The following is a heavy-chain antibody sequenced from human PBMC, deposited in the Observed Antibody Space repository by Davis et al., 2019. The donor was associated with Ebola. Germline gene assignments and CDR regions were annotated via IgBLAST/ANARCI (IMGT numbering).Heavy chain of an antibody. CDR1: GFTLHKYR. Sequence: SLNTPCAASGFTLHKYRMSWVRQAPGKGLEWVANIKQDGSEKYYVDSVKGRFTFSRDNAKNSLHLQMDSLRAEDTAVYYCARRTFDNYYFDYWGQGTLVTVSS. J-gene: IGHJ4*02. CDR2: IKQDGSEK. CDR3: ARRTFDNYYFDY. D-gene: IGHD3-16*01. V-gene: IGHV3-7*03.